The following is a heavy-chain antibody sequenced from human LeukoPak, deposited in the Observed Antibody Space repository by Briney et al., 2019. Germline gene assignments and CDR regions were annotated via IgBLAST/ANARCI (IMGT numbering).Heavy chain of an antibody. CDR3: ARDVFLSGSLSPIDY. J-gene: IGHJ4*02. Sequence: ASVKVSCKASGYIFTNYYIHWGRQAPGQGLEWMGIINTSSGSTSSAQKFQGRLTMTRDTSTSTVYMELSSLRSEDTALYYCARDVFLSGSLSPIDYWGQGTLVTVSS. V-gene: IGHV1-46*01. CDR1: GYIFTNYY. D-gene: IGHD5-12*01. CDR2: INTSSGST.